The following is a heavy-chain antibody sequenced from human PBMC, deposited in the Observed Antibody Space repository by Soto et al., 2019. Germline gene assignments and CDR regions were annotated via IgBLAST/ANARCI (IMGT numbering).Heavy chain of an antibody. D-gene: IGHD3-16*01. CDR1: GASMSDYY. CDR2: LHYSGSA. V-gene: IGHV4-59*01. CDR3: ARSGHTFVGVV. Sequence: SETLFLTCTVSGASMSDYYGSWIQQSRGEGRGRIGYLHYSGSANYSPSLKSRVTISMDTSKNQFFLKLNPVTAADTAIYYCARSGHTFVGVVWGQGIPVTVSS. J-gene: IGHJ4*02.